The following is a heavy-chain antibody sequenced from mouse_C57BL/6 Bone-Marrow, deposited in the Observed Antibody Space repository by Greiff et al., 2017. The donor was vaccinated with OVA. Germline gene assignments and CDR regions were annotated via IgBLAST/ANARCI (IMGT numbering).Heavy chain of an antibody. CDR2: INPNYGTT. Sequence: EVKLQESGPELVKPGASVKISCKASGYSFTDYNMNWVKQSNGKSLEWIGVINPNYGTTSYNQKFKGKATLTVDQSSSTAYMQLNSLTSEDSAVYYCARKLTGTYYYAMDYWGQGTSVTVSS. D-gene: IGHD4-1*01. CDR1: GYSFTDYN. V-gene: IGHV1-39*01. J-gene: IGHJ4*01. CDR3: ARKLTGTYYYAMDY.